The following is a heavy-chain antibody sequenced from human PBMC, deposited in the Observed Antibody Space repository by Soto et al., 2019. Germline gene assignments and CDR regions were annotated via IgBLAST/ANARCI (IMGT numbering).Heavy chain of an antibody. CDR2: ISYDGSNK. D-gene: IGHD2-21*02. CDR3: AKDKVSVVVTAPFDY. V-gene: IGHV3-30*18. J-gene: IGHJ4*02. CDR1: GFTFSSYG. Sequence: QVQLVESGGGVVQPGRSLRLSCAASGFTFSSYGMHWVRQAPGKGLEWVAVISYDGSNKYYADSVKGRFTISRDNSKTTLYLQMNSLRAEDTAVYYCAKDKVSVVVTAPFDYWGQGTLVTVSS.